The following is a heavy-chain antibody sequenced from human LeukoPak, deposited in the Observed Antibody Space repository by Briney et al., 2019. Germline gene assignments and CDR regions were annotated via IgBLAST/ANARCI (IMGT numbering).Heavy chain of an antibody. CDR3: AKIPKGGYFDY. D-gene: IGHD2-2*01. J-gene: IGHJ4*02. V-gene: IGHV3-33*06. Sequence: GRSLRLSCAGSRFTFSDFGMHWVRQAPGKGLEWVAVIWHDGTKRHYAESVKGRFAISRDDSRNTLYLQMNSLRAEDTAVYYCAKIPKGGYFDYWGQGTLVTVSS. CDR1: RFTFSDFG. CDR2: IWHDGTKR.